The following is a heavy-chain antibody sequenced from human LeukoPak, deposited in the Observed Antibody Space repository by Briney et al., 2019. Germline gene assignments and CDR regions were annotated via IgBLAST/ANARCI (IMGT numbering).Heavy chain of an antibody. CDR1: GFTFSSYA. J-gene: IGHJ3*02. D-gene: IGHD3-10*01. CDR2: ISYDGSNK. Sequence: GGSLRLSCAASGFTFSSYAMHWVRRAPGKGLEWVAVISYDGSNKYYADSVKGRFTISRDNSKNTLYLQMNSLRAEDTAVYYCARPMVRGVIIVYGAFDIWGQGTMVTVSS. V-gene: IGHV3-30*04. CDR3: ARPMVRGVIIVYGAFDI.